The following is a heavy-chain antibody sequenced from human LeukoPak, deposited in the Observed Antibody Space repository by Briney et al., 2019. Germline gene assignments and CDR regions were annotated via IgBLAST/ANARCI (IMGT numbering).Heavy chain of an antibody. Sequence: SVKVSCKSSGGTFSSYAISWVRQAPGQGLEWMGRIIPIFGTANYAQKFQGRVTITTVEYTSTDYMELSSLRSEDTAVYYCATPNHIVVVTASDDAFDIWGQGTMVTVSS. CDR1: GGTFSSYA. CDR2: IIPIFGTA. V-gene: IGHV1-69*05. CDR3: ATPNHIVVVTASDDAFDI. J-gene: IGHJ3*02. D-gene: IGHD2-21*02.